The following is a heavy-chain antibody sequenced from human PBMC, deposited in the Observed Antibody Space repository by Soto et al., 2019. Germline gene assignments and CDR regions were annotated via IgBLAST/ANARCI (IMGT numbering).Heavy chain of an antibody. J-gene: IGHJ4*02. CDR2: IYNGDST. Sequence: QMQLQESGPGLVKPSETMSLPCTASGSSISNYYWNWIREPPGKGLEWIGHIYNGDSTNYNPSLNSRVTISVDTSKNQFSRKLGSVTAADTAVCYCAQTTGWPGFDYWGQGILVTVSS. V-gene: IGHV4-59*01. D-gene: IGHD1-1*01. CDR3: AQTTGWPGFDY. CDR1: GSSISNYY.